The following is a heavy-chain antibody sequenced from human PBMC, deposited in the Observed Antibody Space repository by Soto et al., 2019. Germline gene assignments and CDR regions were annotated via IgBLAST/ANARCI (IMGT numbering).Heavy chain of an antibody. V-gene: IGHV4-59*02. CDR1: GASVSDSY. D-gene: IGHD3-22*01. J-gene: IGHJ5*02. Sequence: QIQLQESGPGLVKPSETLSLTCTVSGASVSDSYWSWIRQPPGKGLEWIVFMYFGGSFNYNPSLSSRVTPSVETSKNQFSMKVTSVAASDTAVYYCARRYYGSTGFAVDPWGQGTLVTVSS. CDR2: MYFGGSF. CDR3: ARRYYGSTGFAVDP.